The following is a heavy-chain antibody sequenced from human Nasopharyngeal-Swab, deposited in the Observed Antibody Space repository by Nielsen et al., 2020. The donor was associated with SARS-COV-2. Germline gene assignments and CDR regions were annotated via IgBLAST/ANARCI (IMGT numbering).Heavy chain of an antibody. Sequence: SETLSLTCTVSGGSISSYYWSWIRQPAGKGLEWIGRIYTSGSTNYNPSLKSRVTMSVDTSKNQFSLKLSSVTAADTAVYYCARDRFMVGVREPFMDVWGQGTTVTVSS. J-gene: IGHJ6*02. V-gene: IGHV4-4*07. D-gene: IGHD1-26*01. CDR1: GGSISSYY. CDR3: ARDRFMVGVREPFMDV. CDR2: IYTSGST.